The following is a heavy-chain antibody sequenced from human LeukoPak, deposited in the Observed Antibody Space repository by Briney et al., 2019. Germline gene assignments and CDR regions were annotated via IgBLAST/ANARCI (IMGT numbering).Heavy chain of an antibody. CDR1: GYTISSDSY. CDR2: IHHSGIT. V-gene: IGHV4-38-2*02. CDR3: AREPYYYDSRGFDY. D-gene: IGHD3-22*01. J-gene: IGHJ4*02. Sequence: SETLSLTCSVSGYTISSDSYWGWIRQPPGKGLEWIGTIHHSGITSYNPSLKSRVTISVDTSKNQFSLKLMSVTATDTAVYYCAREPYYYDSRGFDYWGQGTLVTVSS.